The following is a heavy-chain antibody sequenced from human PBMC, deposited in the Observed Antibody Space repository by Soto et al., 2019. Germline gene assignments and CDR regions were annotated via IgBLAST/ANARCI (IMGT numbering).Heavy chain of an antibody. CDR3: ARFSVVGANDAFDI. V-gene: IGHV4-30-2*01. Sequence: PSETLSLTCAVSGGSISSGGYSWSRIRQPPGKGLEWIGYIYHSGSTYYNPSLKSRVTISVDRSKNQFSLKLSSVTAADTAVYYCARFSVVGANDAFDIWGQGTMVTVSS. CDR2: IYHSGST. D-gene: IGHD1-26*01. J-gene: IGHJ3*02. CDR1: GGSISSGGYS.